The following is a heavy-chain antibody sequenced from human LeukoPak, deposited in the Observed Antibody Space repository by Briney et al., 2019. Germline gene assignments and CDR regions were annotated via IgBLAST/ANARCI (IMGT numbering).Heavy chain of an antibody. J-gene: IGHJ4*02. CDR1: GGSFSGYY. V-gene: IGHV4-34*01. Sequence: SETLSLTCAVYGGSFSGYYWSWIRQPPGKGLEWIGEINHSGSTNYNPSLKSRVTISVDTSKNQFSLKLSSVTAADTAAYYCARRGQGGYSSTWYFDYWGQGTLVTVSS. CDR2: INHSGST. CDR3: ARRGQGGYSSTWYFDY. D-gene: IGHD6-13*01.